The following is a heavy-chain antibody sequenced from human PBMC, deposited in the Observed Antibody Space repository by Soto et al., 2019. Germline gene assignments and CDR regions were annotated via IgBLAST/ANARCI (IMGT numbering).Heavy chain of an antibody. CDR1: GFTFSNYW. CDR3: ARGNGHGFDL. V-gene: IGHV3-74*01. Sequence: GESLKISCAASGFTFSNYWMHWVRQTAGQGLVWVSRINSDGDTTTYTDSEKGRFTTSRDNARNTLYLQLSSLRAEDTAVYYCARGNGHGFDLWGQGTMVTVSS. D-gene: IGHD2-8*01. CDR2: INSDGDTT. J-gene: IGHJ3*01.